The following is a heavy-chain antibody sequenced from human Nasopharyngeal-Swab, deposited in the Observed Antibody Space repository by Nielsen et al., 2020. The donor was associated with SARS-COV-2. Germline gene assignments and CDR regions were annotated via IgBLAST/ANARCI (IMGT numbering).Heavy chain of an antibody. CDR2: IYHSGST. D-gene: IGHD5-12*01. J-gene: IGHJ3*02. V-gene: IGHV4-30-2*01. Sequence: SETLSLTCAVSGGSISSGGYSWSWIRQPPGKGLEWIGYIYHSGSTYYNPSLKSRVTISVDRSKNQFSLKLSSVTAADTAVYYCARGRGSQLDAFDIWGQGTMVTVSS. CDR3: ARGRGSQLDAFDI. CDR1: GGSISSGGYS.